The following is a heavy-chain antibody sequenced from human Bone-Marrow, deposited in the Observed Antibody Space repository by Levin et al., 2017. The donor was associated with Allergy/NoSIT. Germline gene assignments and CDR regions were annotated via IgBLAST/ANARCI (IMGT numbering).Heavy chain of an antibody. D-gene: IGHD6-19*01. J-gene: IGHJ4*02. CDR1: GDTFSGSA. V-gene: IGHV1-69*15. CDR3: ARTVAGATFDF. CDR2: ITPMFGTP. Sequence: KISCKTTGATGDTFSGSAITWVRQAPGQGLAWMGRITPMFGTPTYAQRLQGRVTISADQSTTTHYMELSSLRSEDTAVYYCARTVAGATFDFWGQGTLVTVSS.